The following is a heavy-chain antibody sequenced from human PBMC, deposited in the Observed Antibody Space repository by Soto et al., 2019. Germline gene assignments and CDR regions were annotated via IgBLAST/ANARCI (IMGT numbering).Heavy chain of an antibody. CDR1: GYTFTSYA. Sequence: GASVKVSCKASGYTFTSYAMHWVRXXXXXXXXXXXWINAGNGNTKYSQKFQGRVTITRDTSASTAYMELSSLRSEDTAVYYCARERPNNWNYSRAPGAFGAFDIWGQGTMVTVSS. CDR2: INAGNGNT. CDR3: ARERPNNWNYSRAPGAFGAFDI. V-gene: IGHV1-3*01. J-gene: IGHJ3*02. D-gene: IGHD1-7*01.